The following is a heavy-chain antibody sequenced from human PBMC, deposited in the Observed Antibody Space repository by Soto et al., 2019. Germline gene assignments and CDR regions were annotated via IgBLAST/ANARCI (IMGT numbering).Heavy chain of an antibody. D-gene: IGHD1-7*01. Sequence: QVQLQESGPGLVKPSQTLSLTCTVSGGSISSGGYYWSWIRQHPGKGLEWIGYIYYSGSTYYNPSLKSRVTISVDTSKNQXXLKLSSXXAAXTAXXYCARGITGTTFDYWGQGTLVTVSS. J-gene: IGHJ4*02. CDR1: GGSISSGGYY. CDR2: IYYSGST. CDR3: ARGITGTTFDY. V-gene: IGHV4-31*03.